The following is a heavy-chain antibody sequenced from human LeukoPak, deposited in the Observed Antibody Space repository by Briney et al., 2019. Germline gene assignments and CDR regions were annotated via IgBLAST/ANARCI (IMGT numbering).Heavy chain of an antibody. D-gene: IGHD6-19*01. CDR1: GGSFSDYY. Sequence: SETLSLTCAVYGGSFSDYYWSWIRQPPGKGLEWIGEINHSGSTNYDPSLKSRVTISVDTSKNQFSLKLSSVTAADTAVYYCARGPKGGSGWFRSQNWFDPWGQGTLVTVSS. CDR2: INHSGST. J-gene: IGHJ5*02. V-gene: IGHV4-34*01. CDR3: ARGPKGGSGWFRSQNWFDP.